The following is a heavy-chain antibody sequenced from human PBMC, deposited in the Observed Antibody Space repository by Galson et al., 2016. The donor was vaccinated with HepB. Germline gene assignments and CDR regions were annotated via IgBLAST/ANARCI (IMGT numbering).Heavy chain of an antibody. CDR1: GYSFTNFY. V-gene: IGHV5-10-1*01. CDR2: IDPSDSYT. CDR3: VSYCSGGSCHFHSYGMDV. J-gene: IGHJ6*02. Sequence: QSGAEVKKPGESLRMSCKGSGYSFTNFYINWVRQVPGKGLEWMGRIDPSDSYTNYSPSFQGHVTISADKSISTAYLQWRSLKASDTAMYYCVSYCSGGSCHFHSYGMDVWGQGTTVTVSS. D-gene: IGHD2-15*01.